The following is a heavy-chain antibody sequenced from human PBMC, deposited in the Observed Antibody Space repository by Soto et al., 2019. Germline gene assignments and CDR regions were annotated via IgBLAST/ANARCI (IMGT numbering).Heavy chain of an antibody. J-gene: IGHJ4*02. D-gene: IGHD3-3*01. V-gene: IGHV5-51*01. CDR3: TRGGVSTFTFDH. CDR1: GYNFAGYW. CDR2: IYPSDSDT. Sequence: GESLKISCKGSGYNFAGYWIAWVRQMPGKGLELMGIIYPSDSDTRYRPSFQGQVTISADKSIRSAYLQWCSLRASDTAMYYCTRGGVSTFTFDHWGQGAPVTVCS.